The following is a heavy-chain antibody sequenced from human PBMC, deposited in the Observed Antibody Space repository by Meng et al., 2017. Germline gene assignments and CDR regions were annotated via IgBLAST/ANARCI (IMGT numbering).Heavy chain of an antibody. D-gene: IGHD4-11*01. Sequence: AGSLRLSCAASGFTFSSYSMNWVRQAPGKGLEWVSSIISSSSYIYYADSVKGRFPISRNNAKNSLYLQMSSLRAEDTAVYYCARDTDYGMDVRGHGTTVTVSS. V-gene: IGHV3-21*01. CDR2: IISSSSYI. J-gene: IGHJ6*02. CDR3: ARDTDYGMDV. CDR1: GFTFSSYS.